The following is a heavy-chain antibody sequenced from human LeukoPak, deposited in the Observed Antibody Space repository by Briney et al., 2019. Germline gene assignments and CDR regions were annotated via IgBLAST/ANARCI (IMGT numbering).Heavy chain of an antibody. CDR1: GFTFSHHA. CDR3: ARVRNGYSYDAFDI. Sequence: GGSLRLSCAASGFTFSHHAMHWVRRSPGKGLEWVSGINWNGGSTGYADSVKGRFTISRDNAKNSLYLQMNSLRAEDTALYYCARVRNGYSYDAFDIWGQGTMVTVSS. D-gene: IGHD5-24*01. V-gene: IGHV3-20*04. CDR2: INWNGGST. J-gene: IGHJ3*02.